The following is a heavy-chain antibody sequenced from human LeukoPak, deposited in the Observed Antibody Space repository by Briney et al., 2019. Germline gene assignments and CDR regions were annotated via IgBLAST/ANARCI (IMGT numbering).Heavy chain of an antibody. J-gene: IGHJ4*02. D-gene: IGHD2-21*01. CDR1: GFIFSNYW. CDR2: IDQDGSET. Sequence: GGSLRLSCAASGFIFSNYWMNWVRQAPGKGLEWVASIDQDGSETDYVDSVKGRFTISRDNPKNSLSLQMNTLRAEDTAVYYCVRYPRLGGDDTGFDSWGQGTLVTVSS. CDR3: VRYPRLGGDDTGFDS. V-gene: IGHV3-7*01.